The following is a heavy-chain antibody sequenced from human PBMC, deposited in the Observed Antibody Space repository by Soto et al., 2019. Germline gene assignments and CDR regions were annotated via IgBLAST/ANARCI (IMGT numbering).Heavy chain of an antibody. J-gene: IGHJ3*01. CDR1: GFVVTDYY. CDR2: FFIGGDT. D-gene: IGHD3-3*01. V-gene: IGHV3-53*01. Sequence: GGCLRLSWAACGFVVTDYYMSWVRQARGKRLAWGAVFFIGGDTHYAESVKGRFTISRDNSKKTLYLQMNSPRAEEVAVYYCAREPLWSGPLPLDAFDLWGQGTMVTVS. CDR3: AREPLWSGPLPLDAFDL.